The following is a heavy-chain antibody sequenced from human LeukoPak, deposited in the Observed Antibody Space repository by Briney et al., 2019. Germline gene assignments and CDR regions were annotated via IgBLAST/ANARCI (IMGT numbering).Heavy chain of an antibody. D-gene: IGHD3-22*01. CDR1: GYSFTSYW. V-gene: IGHV5-51*01. CDR2: NYPGDSDT. CDR3: ARGEYYYDSSGYWQFDY. J-gene: IGHJ4*02. Sequence: GEFLKISCKGSGYSFTSYWNGWVRQMPGEGLEWVGINYPGDSDTRYSPSFQGQVTISADKSISTAYLQWSSLKASDTAMYYCARGEYYYDSSGYWQFDYWGQGTLVTVSS.